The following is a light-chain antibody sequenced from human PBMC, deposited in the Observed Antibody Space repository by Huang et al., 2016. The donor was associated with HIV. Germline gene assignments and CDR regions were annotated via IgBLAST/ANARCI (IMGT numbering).Light chain of an antibody. CDR2: GSS. CDR1: QSVFKN. V-gene: IGKV3-15*01. Sequence: ENLMTQSPSTLSVSPGESATLSCRASQSVFKNLAWYQQKPGQAPKLLIYGSSTRAAGIPARFSGSGSGTDFTLTISSLQSEDFAVYYCQQYNISPRTFGQGTKVEV. CDR3: QQYNISPRT. J-gene: IGKJ1*01.